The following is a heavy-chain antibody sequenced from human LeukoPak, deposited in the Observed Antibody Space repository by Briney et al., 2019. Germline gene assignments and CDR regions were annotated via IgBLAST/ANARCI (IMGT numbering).Heavy chain of an antibody. J-gene: IGHJ4*02. V-gene: IGHV4-59*01. Sequence: SETLSLTCTVSGGSISNSYWSWIRQPPGKGLEWIGFFHDSESTNYNPSLKSRVSISLDTSKNQVSLWLSSVTAVDTAVYYCARGDASGRPGIGFDFWGQGTLATVSS. CDR2: FHDSEST. CDR1: GGSISNSY. D-gene: IGHD1-26*01. CDR3: ARGDASGRPGIGFDF.